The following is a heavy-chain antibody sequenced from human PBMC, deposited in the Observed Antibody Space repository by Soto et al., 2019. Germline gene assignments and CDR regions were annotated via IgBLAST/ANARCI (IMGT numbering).Heavy chain of an antibody. J-gene: IGHJ6*02. CDR1: GDSFSSTRAA. CDR2: TYYRSKWYN. D-gene: IGHD6-19*01. V-gene: IGHV6-1*01. Sequence: SQTLSLTPALSGDSFSSTRAAWNWIRQSPSRGLEWLGRTYYRSKWYNDYAVSVKSRITLNPDTSKNQFSLQLNSVTTEDAAVYYCARCFYSSGYHRDYYGMDDWGQGTTVTVSS. CDR3: ARCFYSSGYHRDYYGMDD.